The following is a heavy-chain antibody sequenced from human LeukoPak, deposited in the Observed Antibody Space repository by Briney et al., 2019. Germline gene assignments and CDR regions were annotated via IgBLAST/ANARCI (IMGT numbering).Heavy chain of an antibody. CDR2: IYYSGST. D-gene: IGHD3-9*01. Sequence: SESLSLTCTVSGGSISGYFWSWIRQPPGKGLEWIGYIYYSGSTNYNPSVESRVIMSVDTSKNQFSLKLASVTAADTAVYYCAREGYYDILTGYYHNWFDPWGQGTLVTVSS. J-gene: IGHJ5*02. CDR3: AREGYYDILTGYYHNWFDP. CDR1: GGSISGYF. V-gene: IGHV4-59*01.